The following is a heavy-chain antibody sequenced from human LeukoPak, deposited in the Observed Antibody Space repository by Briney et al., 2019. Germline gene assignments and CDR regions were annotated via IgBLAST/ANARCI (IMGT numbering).Heavy chain of an antibody. Sequence: GGSLRLSCAASRFTFSSYWMSWVRQAPGKGLEWVANIKKDGSEKDYVDSVTGRFTISRDNAKNSLDPQMNSLRAEDTAVYYCARGVSYYDILTGYYSYYFDYWGQGTLVTVSS. D-gene: IGHD3-9*01. V-gene: IGHV3-7*03. J-gene: IGHJ4*02. CDR2: IKKDGSEK. CDR1: RFTFSSYW. CDR3: ARGVSYYDILTGYYSYYFDY.